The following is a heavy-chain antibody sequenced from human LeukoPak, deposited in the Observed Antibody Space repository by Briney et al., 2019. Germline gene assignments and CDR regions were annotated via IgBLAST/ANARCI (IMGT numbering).Heavy chain of an antibody. V-gene: IGHV4-34*01. Sequence: SSETLSLTCAVYGGFFSGYYWSWIRQPPGKGLEWIGEINHSGSTNYNPSLKSRVTISVDTSKNQFSLKLSSVTAADTAVYYCARGMGYCSSTSCLKGWFDPWGQGTLVTVSS. D-gene: IGHD2-2*01. CDR3: ARGMGYCSSTSCLKGWFDP. J-gene: IGHJ5*02. CDR1: GGFFSGYY. CDR2: INHSGST.